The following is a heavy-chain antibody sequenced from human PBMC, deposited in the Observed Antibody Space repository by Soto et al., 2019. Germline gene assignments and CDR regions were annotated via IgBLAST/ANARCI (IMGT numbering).Heavy chain of an antibody. D-gene: IGHD5-18*01. Sequence: SVKVSCKASGGTFSSYAISWVRQAPGQGLEWMGGIIPIFGTANYAQKFQGRVAITADESTSTAYMELSSLRSEDTAVYYCARGLDTAGYGYYYGMDVWGQGTTVTVSS. V-gene: IGHV1-69*13. CDR2: IIPIFGTA. J-gene: IGHJ6*02. CDR1: GGTFSSYA. CDR3: ARGLDTAGYGYYYGMDV.